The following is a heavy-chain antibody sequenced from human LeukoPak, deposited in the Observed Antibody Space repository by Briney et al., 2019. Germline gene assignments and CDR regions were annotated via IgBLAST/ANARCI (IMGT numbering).Heavy chain of an antibody. V-gene: IGHV2-5*02. Sequence: SGPTLVNPTQTHTLTCTFSGFSLSTRGLGVGWIRQPPGNALEWLALIYLDDDKRYSPSLESRLTLTNDTSKNQVVLKMTNMDPVDTATYYCAGGSGRTFDYWGQGALVTVSS. CDR2: IYLDDDK. CDR3: AGGSGRTFDY. D-gene: IGHD3-10*01. CDR1: GFSLSTRGLG. J-gene: IGHJ4*02.